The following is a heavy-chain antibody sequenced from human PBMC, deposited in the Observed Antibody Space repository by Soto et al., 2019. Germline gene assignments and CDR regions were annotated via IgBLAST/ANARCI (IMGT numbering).Heavy chain of an antibody. V-gene: IGHV4-59*12. CDR1: GGSISDYH. CDR2: IYYSANP. J-gene: IGHJ4*02. CDR3: ARSDGRY. Sequence: SETLSLTCTVSGGSISDYHWSWIRQPPGKGLEWIGYIYYSANPNYNPSLKSRVTISVDTSKNQFSLKLSSVTAADTAVYYCARSDGRYWGQGTLVTVPS.